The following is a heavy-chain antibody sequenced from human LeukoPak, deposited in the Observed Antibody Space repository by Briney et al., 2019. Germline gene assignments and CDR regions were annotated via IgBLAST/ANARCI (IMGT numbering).Heavy chain of an antibody. CDR2: IIPIFGTA. CDR1: GGTFSSYA. CDR3: ARGWTAVAGNDY. D-gene: IGHD6-19*01. J-gene: IGHJ4*02. V-gene: IGHV1-69*05. Sequence: SVKVSCKASGGTFSSYAISWVRQAPGQGLEWMGGIIPIFGTANYAQKFQGRVTMTRNTSISTAYMELSSLRSEDTAVYYCARGWTAVAGNDYWGQGTLVTVSS.